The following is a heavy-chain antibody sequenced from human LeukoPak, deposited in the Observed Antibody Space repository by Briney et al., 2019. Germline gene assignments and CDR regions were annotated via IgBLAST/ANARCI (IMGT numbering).Heavy chain of an antibody. CDR1: GRTFSSYA. Sequence: SVKVSCKASGRTFSSYAISWVRQAPGQGLEWMGGIIPIFGTANYAQKFQGRVTITADESTSTAYMGLSSLRSEDTAVYYCAAPRTYYYDSSGYFDYWGQGALVTVSS. CDR2: IIPIFGTA. D-gene: IGHD3-22*01. CDR3: AAPRTYYYDSSGYFDY. V-gene: IGHV1-69*01. J-gene: IGHJ4*02.